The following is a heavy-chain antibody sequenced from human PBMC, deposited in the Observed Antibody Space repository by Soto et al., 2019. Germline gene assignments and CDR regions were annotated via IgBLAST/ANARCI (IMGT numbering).Heavy chain of an antibody. V-gene: IGHV4-30-4*01. CDR3: ATTFGYNSGWYRFDY. CDR2: IYSSRTT. Sequence: SETLSLTCTVSGGSISIGDYYWSWIRQPPGKGLEWIGYIYSSRTTYYNPSLKSRVTISVDTSKNQFSLKLTSVTAADTAVYYCATTFGYNSGWYRFDYWGQGTLVTVSS. J-gene: IGHJ4*02. CDR1: GGSISIGDYY. D-gene: IGHD6-19*01.